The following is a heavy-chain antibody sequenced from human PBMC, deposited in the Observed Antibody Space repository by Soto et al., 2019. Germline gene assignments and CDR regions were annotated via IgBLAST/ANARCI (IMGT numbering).Heavy chain of an antibody. CDR3: ETKRGYYDSGGPLDY. Sequence: PGGSLRLSCAASGYSFSSYAMSWVRQAPGKGLEWVSFINDNGGTTYYADFVKGRFTVSRDNSKNTLYLQMNSLTVEDTAVYYCETKRGYYDSGGPLDYWGQGPLVTVYS. D-gene: IGHD3-22*01. CDR2: INDNGGTT. J-gene: IGHJ4*02. V-gene: IGHV3-23*01. CDR1: GYSFSSYA.